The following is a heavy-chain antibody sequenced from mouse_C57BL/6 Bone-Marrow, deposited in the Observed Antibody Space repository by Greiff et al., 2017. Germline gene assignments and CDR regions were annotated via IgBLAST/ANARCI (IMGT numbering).Heavy chain of an antibody. J-gene: IGHJ2*01. CDR2: IDPSDSYT. CDR1: GYTFTSYW. Sequence: QVQLQQPGAELVRPGTSVKLSCKASGYTFTSYWMHWVKQRPGQGLEWIGVIDPSDSYTNYNQKFKGKATLTVDTSSSTAYMQLSSLTSEDSPVYYCARFHYFDYRGQGTTLTVSS. CDR3: ARFHYFDY. V-gene: IGHV1-59*01.